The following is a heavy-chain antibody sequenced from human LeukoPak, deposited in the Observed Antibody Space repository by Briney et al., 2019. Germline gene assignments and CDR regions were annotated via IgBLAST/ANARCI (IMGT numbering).Heavy chain of an antibody. CDR1: GGSISSSSYY. Sequence: IPSETLSLTCTVSGGSISSSSYYWGWIRQPPGKGLEWIGSIYYSGSTYYNPSLKSRVTISVDTSKNQFSLKLSSVTAADTAVYHCAREKYCSGGSCYYAVNWFDPWGQGTLVTVSS. V-gene: IGHV4-39*07. J-gene: IGHJ5*02. D-gene: IGHD2-15*01. CDR2: IYYSGST. CDR3: AREKYCSGGSCYYAVNWFDP.